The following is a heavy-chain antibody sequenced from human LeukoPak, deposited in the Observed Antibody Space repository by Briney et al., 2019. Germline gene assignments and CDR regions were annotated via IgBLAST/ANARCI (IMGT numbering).Heavy chain of an antibody. V-gene: IGHV3-74*01. CDR3: AKGGSRHADY. Sequence: QPGGSLRLSCAASGIPFSSYWMHWVRQAPGMGLVWVSRINSDGSSTSYADSVKGRFTISRDNAKNTLYLQMNSLRAEDTAVYFCAKGGSRHADYWGQGTLVIVSS. J-gene: IGHJ4*02. D-gene: IGHD6-13*01. CDR2: INSDGSST. CDR1: GIPFSSYW.